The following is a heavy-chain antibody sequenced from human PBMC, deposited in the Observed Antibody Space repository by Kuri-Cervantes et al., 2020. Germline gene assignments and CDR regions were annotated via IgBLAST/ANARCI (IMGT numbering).Heavy chain of an antibody. Sequence: GGSLRLSCKGSGYSFTSSWIGWVRQMPGKGLEWMGIIYPGDSDTRYSPSFQGQVTISADKSISTAYLQWSSLKASDTAMYYCARLYYGSGSYPHFDYWGQGTLVTVSS. CDR3: ARLYYGSGSYPHFDY. V-gene: IGHV5-51*01. CDR2: IYPGDSDT. J-gene: IGHJ4*02. CDR1: GYSFTSSW. D-gene: IGHD3-10*01.